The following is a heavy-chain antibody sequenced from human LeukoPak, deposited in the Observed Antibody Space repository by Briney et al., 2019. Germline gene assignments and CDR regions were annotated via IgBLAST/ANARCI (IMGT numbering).Heavy chain of an antibody. V-gene: IGHV1-69*04. D-gene: IGHD3-22*01. J-gene: IGHJ4*02. CDR2: IIPILGIA. Sequence: ASVKLSCKASGGTFSSYAISWVRQAPGQGLEWLGRIIPILGIANYAQKFQGRVTITAAKSTSPAYMELSSLRSEDTAVYYCAREALSYDSSGYQLTAFDYWGQGTLVTVSS. CDR3: AREALSYDSSGYQLTAFDY. CDR1: GGTFSSYA.